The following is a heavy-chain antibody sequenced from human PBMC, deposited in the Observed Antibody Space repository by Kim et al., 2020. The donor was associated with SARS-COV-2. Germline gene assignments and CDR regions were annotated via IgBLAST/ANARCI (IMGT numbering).Heavy chain of an antibody. Sequence: GGSLRLSCAASGFTFSGSAMHWVRQASGKGLEWVGRIRSKANSYATAYAASVKGRFTISRDDSKNTAYLQMNSLKTEDTAVYYCTRHMEALWFGELFDWFDPWGQGTLVTVSS. CDR1: GFTFSGSA. J-gene: IGHJ5*02. CDR2: IRSKANSYAT. CDR3: TRHMEALWFGELFDWFDP. D-gene: IGHD3-10*01. V-gene: IGHV3-73*01.